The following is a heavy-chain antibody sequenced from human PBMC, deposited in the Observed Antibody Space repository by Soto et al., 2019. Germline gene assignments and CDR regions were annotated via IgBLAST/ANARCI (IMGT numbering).Heavy chain of an antibody. V-gene: IGHV1-69*02. Sequence: QVQLVQSGAEVKKPGSSVKVSCTASGGTLSSYTFSWVRQAPGQGLEWMGRVIPNLGVTNYAKKFQGRFTIVVDTSTSTAYMELKSLRYEDTAVYYCARYKVYCSDTSCPDFDYWGQVTLVTVSS. CDR1: GGTLSSYT. CDR3: ARYKVYCSDTSCPDFDY. D-gene: IGHD2-15*01. CDR2: VIPNLGVT. J-gene: IGHJ4*02.